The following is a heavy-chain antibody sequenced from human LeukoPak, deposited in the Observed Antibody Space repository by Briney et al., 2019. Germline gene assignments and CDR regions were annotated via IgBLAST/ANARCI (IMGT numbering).Heavy chain of an antibody. CDR1: GFTFSSYG. CDR2: IWYDGSNK. D-gene: IGHD1-26*01. CDR3: ARDHHSGSYGY. Sequence: GGSLRLSCAASGFTFSSYGMHWVRQAPGKGLEWVAVIWYDGSNKYYAASVKGRFTISRDNSKNTLYLQMNSLRAEDTAVYYCARDHHSGSYGYWGQGTLVTVSS. V-gene: IGHV3-33*01. J-gene: IGHJ4*02.